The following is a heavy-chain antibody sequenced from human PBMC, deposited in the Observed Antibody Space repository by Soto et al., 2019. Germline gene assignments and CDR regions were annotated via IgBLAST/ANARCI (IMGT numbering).Heavy chain of an antibody. CDR3: AKYAH. Sequence: EVQLVESGGGLVQPGGSLRLSCAVSGFSVSINHMHWIRQAPGKGLEWVSKISFDGSTFYADAVKGRFTISRDESKNTVSLHMDMLGAEDTAIYYCAKYAHWGPGTQVTVSS. CDR2: ISFDGST. CDR1: GFSVSINH. V-gene: IGHV3-66*01. D-gene: IGHD2-2*01. J-gene: IGHJ1*01.